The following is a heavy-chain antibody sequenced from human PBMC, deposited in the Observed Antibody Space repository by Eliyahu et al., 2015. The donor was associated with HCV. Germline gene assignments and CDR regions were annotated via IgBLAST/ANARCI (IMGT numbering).Heavy chain of an antibody. Sequence: EVQLVEFGGGXVQPGRSLRLSCAASGXIFDDYNMHWVRQAPGKGLEWVSGISWNGESLNYGDSVRGRFTISRDSAKNSLYLQMNNLRVEDTAFYYCGRVGGEGPDHWGQGTLVTVSS. CDR2: ISWNGESL. J-gene: IGHJ5*02. CDR1: GXIFDDYN. D-gene: IGHD3-16*01. V-gene: IGHV3-9*01. CDR3: GRVGGEGPDH.